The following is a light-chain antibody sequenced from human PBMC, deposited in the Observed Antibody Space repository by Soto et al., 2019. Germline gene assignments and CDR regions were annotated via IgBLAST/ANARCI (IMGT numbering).Light chain of an antibody. V-gene: IGKV3-15*01. Sequence: EIVMTQSPATLSVSPGERATLAFMSSQIVSSNLAWYQQKPGQAPRLLIYGASIRATGIPARFSGTGSGTEFTLTISSLQSEDFAVYYCQQYNNRPPRTFGQGTKVDIK. CDR2: GAS. CDR1: QIVSSN. J-gene: IGKJ1*01. CDR3: QQYNNRPPRT.